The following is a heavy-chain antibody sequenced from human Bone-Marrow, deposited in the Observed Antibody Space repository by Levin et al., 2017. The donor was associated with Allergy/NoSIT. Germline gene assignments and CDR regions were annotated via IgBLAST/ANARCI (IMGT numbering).Heavy chain of an antibody. Sequence: GESLKISCAASGFTFGNAWMNWVRQAPGKGLEWVGRIKTIADGVTTTYGAPVKGRFLISRDDSKNTLFLQMNSLRSEDTAKYFCCTDTDDWFGERVLWGQGTLVTVSS. CDR1: GFTFGNAW. CDR2: IKTIADGVTT. D-gene: IGHD3-10*01. V-gene: IGHV3-15*07. J-gene: IGHJ4*02. CDR3: CTDTDDWFGERVL.